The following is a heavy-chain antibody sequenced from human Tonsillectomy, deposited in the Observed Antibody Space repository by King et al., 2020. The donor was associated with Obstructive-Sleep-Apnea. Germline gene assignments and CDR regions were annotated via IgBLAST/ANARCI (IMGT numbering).Heavy chain of an antibody. CDR2: ISNDGTNK. CDR3: AKGGPLWSGELFVY. V-gene: IGHV3-30*18. CDR1: GFTFSSYG. J-gene: IGHJ4*02. Sequence: VQLVESGGGVVQPGRSLRLSCAASGFTFSSYGMHWVRQAPGKGLEWVAVISNDGTNKYYADSVKGRFTISRDNSKNTLYLQMNSLRPEDTAVYYCAKGGPLWSGELFVYWGQGTLVTVSS. D-gene: IGHD3-10*01.